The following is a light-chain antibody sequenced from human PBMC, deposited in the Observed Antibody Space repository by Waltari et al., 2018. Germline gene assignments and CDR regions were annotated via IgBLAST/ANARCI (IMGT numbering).Light chain of an antibody. CDR1: TRDVGCLTY. CDR2: DGN. Sequence: QSTLTQPASVSGSPGQSITLPCTGTTRDVGCLTYVSWYPQLPGKAPILMIYDGNKWPSGVSNRFSGSKSGNTASLTISGLQAEDEADYYCSSYTNRDTHVIFGGGTKLTVL. J-gene: IGLJ2*01. CDR3: SSYTNRDTHVI. V-gene: IGLV2-14*03.